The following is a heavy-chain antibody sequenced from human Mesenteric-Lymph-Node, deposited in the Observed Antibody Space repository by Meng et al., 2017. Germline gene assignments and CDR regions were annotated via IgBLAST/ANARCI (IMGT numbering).Heavy chain of an antibody. Sequence: GESLKISCGASVFGVSENWMGWVRQPPGKGLEWVSILYRSGTVDYTDSVKGRFTVSRDTSMNTLSLEMNSLRAEDTALYYCATSSLGWGADGFDVWGQGSMVTVSS. D-gene: IGHD7-27*01. CDR2: LYRSGTV. CDR3: ATSSLGWGADGFDV. V-gene: IGHV3-53*01. J-gene: IGHJ3*01. CDR1: VFGVSENW.